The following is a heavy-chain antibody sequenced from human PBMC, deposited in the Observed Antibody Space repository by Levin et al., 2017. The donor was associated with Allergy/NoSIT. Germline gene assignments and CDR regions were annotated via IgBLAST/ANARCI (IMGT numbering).Heavy chain of an antibody. CDR2: VYYSGST. J-gene: IGHJ5*02. Sequence: SETLSLTCTVSGGSINGYYWSWIRQPPGKGLEWIGYVYYSGSTNYKPSLKSRVTISVDTSKNQFSLKLSSVTAADTAVYYCARQPAGTPRFDPWGQGTLVTVSS. D-gene: IGHD3-10*01. CDR3: ARQPAGTPRFDP. V-gene: IGHV4-59*08. CDR1: GGSINGYY.